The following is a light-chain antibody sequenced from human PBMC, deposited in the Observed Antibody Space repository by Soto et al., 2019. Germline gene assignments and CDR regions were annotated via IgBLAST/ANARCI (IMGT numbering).Light chain of an antibody. J-gene: IGKJ2*01. CDR1: QSVSSSN. CDR3: QQSYSTPYT. CDR2: GTS. V-gene: IGKV3-20*01. Sequence: EIVLTQSPGTLSLSPGERATLSCRASQSVSSSNLAWYQQKPGQAPRLLIYGTSSRATGIPDRFSGSGSGTEFTLTISTLQPEDFATYYCQQSYSTPYTFGQGTKLEIK.